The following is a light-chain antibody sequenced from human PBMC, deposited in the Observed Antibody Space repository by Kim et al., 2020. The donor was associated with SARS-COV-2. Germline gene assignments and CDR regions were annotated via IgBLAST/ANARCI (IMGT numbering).Light chain of an antibody. V-gene: IGKV1-39*01. J-gene: IGKJ2*01. CDR3: QQTYSTPHT. CDR1: QTISSY. Sequence: SASVGDRVTITCRASQTISSYLNWYQRKPGKPPKLLIYETSSLHSGVSSRFSGSESGTDFTLTISSLQPEDFATYYCQQTYSTPHTFGQGTKLEI. CDR2: ETS.